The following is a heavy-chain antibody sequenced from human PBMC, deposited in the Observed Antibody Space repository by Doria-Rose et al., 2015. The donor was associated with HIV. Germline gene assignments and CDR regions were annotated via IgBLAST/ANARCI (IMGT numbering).Heavy chain of an antibody. CDR3: ARIKSSRWYHKYYFDF. D-gene: IGHD6-13*01. J-gene: IGHJ4*02. V-gene: IGHV2-26*01. Sequence: QESGPVLVKPTETLTLTCTVSGVSLSSPGMGVSWIRQPPGKALEWLGNIFSDDERSYKTSLKSRLTPSRGTSKSQVVLTMTDMDPVDTATYYCARIKSSRWYHKYYFDFWGQGTLVIVSA. CDR1: GVSLSSPGMG. CDR2: IFSDDER.